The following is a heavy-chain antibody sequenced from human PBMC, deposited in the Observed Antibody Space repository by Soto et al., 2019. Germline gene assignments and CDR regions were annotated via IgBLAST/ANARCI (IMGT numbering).Heavy chain of an antibody. J-gene: IGHJ4*02. Sequence: SVKVSCKASGGTFSNDIITWVRQAPGQGLEWMGRIIPLLDITNYAQKFQGRVTITADKSTSTVYMELSSLRSEDTAVYYCARGQYYYGSSGYSYYLDYWGQGTLVTVSS. CDR3: ARGQYYYGSSGYSYYLDY. D-gene: IGHD3-22*01. V-gene: IGHV1-69*02. CDR2: IIPLLDIT. CDR1: GGTFSNDI.